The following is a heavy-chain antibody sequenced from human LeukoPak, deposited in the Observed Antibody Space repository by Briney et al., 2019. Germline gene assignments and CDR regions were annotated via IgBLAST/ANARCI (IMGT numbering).Heavy chain of an antibody. CDR1: GYTFTSYA. CDR2: INAVSGNT. CDR3: ARGSRGIAVAGYGTYYFDY. D-gene: IGHD6-19*01. J-gene: IGHJ4*02. Sequence: ASVKVSCKASGYTFTSYAMHWVRQAPGQRLEWMGWINAVSGNTKYSQEFQGRVTITRDTSARIAYMEVSSLSSEDMAVYYCARGSRGIAVAGYGTYYFDYWGQGTLVTVSS. V-gene: IGHV1-3*03.